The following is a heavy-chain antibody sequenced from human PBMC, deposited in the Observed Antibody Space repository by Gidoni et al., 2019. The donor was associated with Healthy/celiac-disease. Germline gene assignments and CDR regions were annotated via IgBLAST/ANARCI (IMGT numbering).Heavy chain of an antibody. CDR3: ASGGGNYYGSGSQNYYYYYYGMDV. Sequence: EVQLVESGGGLVPPGGSLRLSCAASGFTFRRFSMNWLRQAPAKGLEWVSYISSSSSTIYYADSVKGRFTISRDNAKNSLYLQMNSLRDEDTAVYYCASGGGNYYGSGSQNYYYYYYGMDVWGQGTTVTVSS. CDR1: GFTFRRFS. V-gene: IGHV3-48*02. D-gene: IGHD3-10*01. J-gene: IGHJ6*02. CDR2: ISSSSSTI.